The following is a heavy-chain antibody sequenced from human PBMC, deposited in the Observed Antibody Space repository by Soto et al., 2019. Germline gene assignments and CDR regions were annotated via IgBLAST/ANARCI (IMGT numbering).Heavy chain of an antibody. V-gene: IGHV3-30-3*01. CDR2: ISYDGSNK. Sequence: QVQLVESGGGVVQPGRSLRLSCAASGFTFSSYAMHWVRQAPGKGLEWVAVISYDGSNKYYADSVKGRFTISRDNSKNTLYLQMNSLRAEDTAVYYCASGSGSYLDYWGQGTLVTVSS. CDR3: ASGSGSYLDY. CDR1: GFTFSSYA. D-gene: IGHD1-26*01. J-gene: IGHJ4*02.